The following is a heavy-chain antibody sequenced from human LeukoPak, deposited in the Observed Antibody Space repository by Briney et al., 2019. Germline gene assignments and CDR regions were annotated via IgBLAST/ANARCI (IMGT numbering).Heavy chain of an antibody. J-gene: IGHJ5*02. CDR3: ARESGYHGSGFDP. Sequence: SGGSLRLSCAASGFTFSSYWMSWVRQAPGKGLEWVANIKQDGSEKYYVDSVKGRFTISRDNAKNSLYLQMNSLRAEDTAVYYCARESGYHGSGFDPWGQGTLVTVSS. CDR1: GFTFSSYW. V-gene: IGHV3-7*01. D-gene: IGHD3-10*01. CDR2: IKQDGSEK.